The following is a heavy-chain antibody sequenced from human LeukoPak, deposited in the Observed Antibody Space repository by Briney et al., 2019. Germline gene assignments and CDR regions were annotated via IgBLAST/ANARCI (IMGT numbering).Heavy chain of an antibody. Sequence: SETLSLTCTVSGGSISSYYWSWIRQPPGKGLEWIGEINHSGSTNYNPYLKSRVTISVDTSKNQFSLKLSSVTAADTAVYYCARRAVTTLWEAYRNWFDPWGQGTLVTVSS. CDR1: GGSISSYY. V-gene: IGHV4-34*01. J-gene: IGHJ5*02. CDR3: ARRAVTTLWEAYRNWFDP. CDR2: INHSGST. D-gene: IGHD4-17*01.